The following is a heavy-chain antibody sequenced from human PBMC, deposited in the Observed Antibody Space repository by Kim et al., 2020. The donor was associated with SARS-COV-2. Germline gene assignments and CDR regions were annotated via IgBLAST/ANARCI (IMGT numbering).Heavy chain of an antibody. CDR3: ARHGGVATYYYYGMDV. CDR1: GGSISSYY. CDR2: IYYSGST. Sequence: SETLSLTCTVSGGSISSYYWSWIRQPPGKGLEWIGYIYYSGSTNYNPSLKSRVTISVDTSKNQFSLKLSSVTAADTAVYYCARHGGVATYYYYGMDVWG. V-gene: IGHV4-59*08. J-gene: IGHJ6*02. D-gene: IGHD3-16*01.